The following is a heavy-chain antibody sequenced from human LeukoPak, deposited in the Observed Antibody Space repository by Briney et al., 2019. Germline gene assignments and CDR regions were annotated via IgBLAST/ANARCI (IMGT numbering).Heavy chain of an antibody. Sequence: GESLKISCKGSGYSFTSYWIGWVRQMPGKGLEWMGIIYPGDSDTRYSPSFQGQVTISADKSISTAYLQWSSLKASDTAMYYCARRDCSGGSCYFGWFDPWGQGTLVTVSS. J-gene: IGHJ5*02. V-gene: IGHV5-51*01. CDR1: GYSFTSYW. CDR2: IYPGDSDT. CDR3: ARRDCSGGSCYFGWFDP. D-gene: IGHD2-15*01.